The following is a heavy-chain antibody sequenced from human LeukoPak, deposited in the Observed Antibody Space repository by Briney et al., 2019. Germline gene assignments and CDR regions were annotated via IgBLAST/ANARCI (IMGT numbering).Heavy chain of an antibody. CDR1: GGSISSYY. D-gene: IGHD4-17*01. CDR3: ARGQFYGDYVYFDY. Sequence: PSETLSLTCTVSGGSISSYYWIWIRQPPGKGLEWIDYISYSGSTNYNPSLKSRVTISVDTSKNQFSLKLSSVTAADTAVYYCARGQFYGDYVYFDYWGQGTLVTVSS. CDR2: ISYSGST. J-gene: IGHJ4*02. V-gene: IGHV4-59*01.